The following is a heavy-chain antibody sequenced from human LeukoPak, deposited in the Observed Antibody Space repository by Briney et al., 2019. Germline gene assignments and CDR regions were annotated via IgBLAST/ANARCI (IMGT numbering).Heavy chain of an antibody. Sequence: GGSLRLSCAASGFTFSSYEMNWVRQAPGKGLEWVSYISSSGTTIYYADSVKGRFTISRDNSKNTLYLQMNSLRADDTAVYYCAKGGFLWFGEVKPIDYWGQGTLVTVSS. CDR2: ISSSGTTI. J-gene: IGHJ4*02. V-gene: IGHV3-48*03. CDR1: GFTFSSYE. CDR3: AKGGFLWFGEVKPIDY. D-gene: IGHD3-16*01.